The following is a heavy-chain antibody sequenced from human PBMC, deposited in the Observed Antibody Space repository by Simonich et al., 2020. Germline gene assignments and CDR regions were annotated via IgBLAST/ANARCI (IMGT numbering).Heavy chain of an antibody. D-gene: IGHD4-4*01. J-gene: IGHJ3*02. CDR3: ARRPRLTNFADAFDI. Sequence: QLQLQESGPGLVKPSETLSLTCTVSGGSISSSSYYWGWIRQPPGKGLEWIGSIYYSGSPYYNPSLKSGVPISLDTSKNQFSLKMSSVTAADTAVYYCARRPRLTNFADAFDIWGQGTMVTVSS. CDR2: IYYSGSP. V-gene: IGHV4-39*01. CDR1: GGSISSSSYY.